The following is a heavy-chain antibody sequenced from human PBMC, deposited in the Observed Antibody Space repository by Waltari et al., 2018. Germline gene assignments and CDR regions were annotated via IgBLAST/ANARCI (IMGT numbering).Heavy chain of an antibody. CDR2: ISGSAGST. J-gene: IGHJ4*02. V-gene: IGHV3-23*01. D-gene: IGHD3-22*01. Sequence: EVQLLESGGGLVQPGGSLRLSCAASRFPFSTYAMTWVRQAPGKGLEWVSAISGSAGSTYYADSVKGRFTISRDNSKNTLDLQMNSLRAEDTAVYYCAKGLHYSDSSGYYFDYWGQGTLVTVSS. CDR1: RFPFSTYA. CDR3: AKGLHYSDSSGYYFDY.